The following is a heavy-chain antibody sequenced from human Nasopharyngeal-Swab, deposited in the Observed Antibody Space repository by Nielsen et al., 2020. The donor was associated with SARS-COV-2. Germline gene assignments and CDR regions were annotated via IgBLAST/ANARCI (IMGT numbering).Heavy chain of an antibody. V-gene: IGHV3-13*01. CDR3: VREWGSGMSHFDL. J-gene: IGHJ2*01. Sequence: GESLKISCAASGFTFSSYEIHWVRQVPGKSLEWVSAIGIDGDTFYGDPVKGRFTISRENGKDFSYLQMNRLRAGDTAVYYCVREWGSGMSHFDLWGRGTQVTVSS. D-gene: IGHD3-10*01. CDR1: GFTFSSYE. CDR2: IGIDGDT.